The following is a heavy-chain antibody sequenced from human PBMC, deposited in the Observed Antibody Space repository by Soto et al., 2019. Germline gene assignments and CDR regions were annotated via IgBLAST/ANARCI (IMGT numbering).Heavy chain of an antibody. CDR3: ATTQHTSYSSSSGEFDY. D-gene: IGHD6-6*01. CDR2: ISYDVSNK. Sequence: XESLSLSFAASGFTFSSYGMHWVRQAPGKGLEWVAVISYDVSNKYYADSVKGRFTISRDNSKNTLYLQMNSLRAEDTAVYYCATTQHTSYSSSSGEFDYWGQGTLVTVSS. V-gene: IGHV3-30*03. J-gene: IGHJ4*02. CDR1: GFTFSSYG.